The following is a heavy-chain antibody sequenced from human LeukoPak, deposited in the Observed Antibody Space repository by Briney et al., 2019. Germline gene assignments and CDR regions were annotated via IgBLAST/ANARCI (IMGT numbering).Heavy chain of an antibody. J-gene: IGHJ6*02. V-gene: IGHV4-59*01. Sequence: PSETLSLTCAVYGGSFSGYYWSWIRQPPGKGLEWIGYIYYTGSTNSNPSLKSRVTISIDTSKNQFSLKLSSVTAADTAVYYCARSYDSSGYYFYGMDVWGQGTTVTVSS. CDR3: ARSYDSSGYYFYGMDV. D-gene: IGHD3-22*01. CDR2: IYYTGST. CDR1: GGSFSGYY.